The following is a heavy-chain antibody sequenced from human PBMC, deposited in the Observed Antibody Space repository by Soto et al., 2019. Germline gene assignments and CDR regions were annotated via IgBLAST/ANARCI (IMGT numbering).Heavy chain of an antibody. CDR1: GGSISSSSYY. Sequence: SETLSLTCTVSGGSISSSSYYWGWIRQPPGKGLEWIGSIYYSGSTYYNPSLKSRVTISVDTSKNQFSLKLSSVTAADTAVYYCARHAVNNSGFTDYWGQGTLVTVSS. CDR3: ARHAVNNSGFTDY. V-gene: IGHV4-39*01. CDR2: IYYSGST. D-gene: IGHD6-19*01. J-gene: IGHJ4*02.